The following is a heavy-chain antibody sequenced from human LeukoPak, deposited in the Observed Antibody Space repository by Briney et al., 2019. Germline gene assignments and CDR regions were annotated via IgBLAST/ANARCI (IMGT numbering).Heavy chain of an antibody. J-gene: IGHJ6*02. CDR3: ARALSIVVVPAATIPYYYGMDV. CDR2: IYYSGST. Sequence: PSQTLSLTCTVSGGSISSGDHYWSWIRQPPGKGLEWIGYIYYSGSTNYNPSLKSRVTISVDTSKNQFSLKLSSVTAADTAVYYCARALSIVVVPAATIPYYYGMDVWGQGTTVTVSS. CDR1: GGSISSGDHY. D-gene: IGHD2-2*01. V-gene: IGHV4-30-4*01.